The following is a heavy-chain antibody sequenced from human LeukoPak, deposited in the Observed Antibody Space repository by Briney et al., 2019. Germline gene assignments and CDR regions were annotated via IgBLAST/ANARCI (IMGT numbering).Heavy chain of an antibody. J-gene: IGHJ4*02. V-gene: IGHV4-39*01. Sequence: PSETLSLTCAVSGDYIDTSSYSWGWIRQPPGKGLEWIASVYYSGSTYYNPSLKSRVTMSVDTSKNQFSLKLSSVTAADTAVYYCARHRHGRGYTYGYQFDYWGQGTLVPVSS. CDR3: ARHRHGRGYTYGYQFDY. D-gene: IGHD5-18*01. CDR1: GDYIDTSSYS. CDR2: VYYSGST.